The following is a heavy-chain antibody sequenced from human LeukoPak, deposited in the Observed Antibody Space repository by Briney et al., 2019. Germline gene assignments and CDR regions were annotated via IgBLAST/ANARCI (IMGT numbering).Heavy chain of an antibody. CDR3: ARDLSYSSSWCFGY. Sequence: PSETLSPTRTVSGGSINSSSYYWGWIRQPPGKGLEWIGKINHSGSTNYNPSLKSRVTISVDTSKNQFSLKLSSVTAADTAVYYCARDLSYSSSWCFGYWGQGTLVTVSS. CDR2: INHSGST. V-gene: IGHV4-39*07. CDR1: GGSINSSSYY. J-gene: IGHJ4*02. D-gene: IGHD6-13*01.